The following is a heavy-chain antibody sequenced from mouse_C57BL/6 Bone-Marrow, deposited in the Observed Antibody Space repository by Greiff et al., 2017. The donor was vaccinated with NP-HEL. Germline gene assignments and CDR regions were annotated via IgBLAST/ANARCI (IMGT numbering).Heavy chain of an antibody. V-gene: IGHV5-17*01. D-gene: IGHD2-3*01. J-gene: IGHJ3*01. CDR3: ARPGGYYIWFAY. CDR2: ISSGSSTI. CDR1: GFTFSDYG. Sequence: EVQGVESGGGLVKPGGSLKLSCAASGFTFSDYGMHWVRQAPEKGLEWVAYISSGSSTIYYADTVKGRFTISRDNAKNTPFLQLTSLRSEDTAMYYCARPGGYYIWFAYWGQGTLVTVSA.